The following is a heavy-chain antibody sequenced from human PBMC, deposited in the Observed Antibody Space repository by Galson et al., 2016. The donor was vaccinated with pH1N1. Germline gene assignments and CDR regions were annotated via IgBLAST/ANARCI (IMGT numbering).Heavy chain of an antibody. J-gene: IGHJ4*02. CDR2: IDPSNGGT. Sequence: QSGAEVKKPGESLKISCKASGYIFTSDYFHWVRQAPGQGLEWMGVIDPSNGGTTFAQKLQSLVTMTRDTSTNTVYMELRGLKSEDTAVYYCIRDLGRLRDFWGQGTLVTVSS. CDR1: GYIFTSDY. CDR3: IRDLGRLRDF. V-gene: IGHV1-46*03. D-gene: IGHD7-27*01.